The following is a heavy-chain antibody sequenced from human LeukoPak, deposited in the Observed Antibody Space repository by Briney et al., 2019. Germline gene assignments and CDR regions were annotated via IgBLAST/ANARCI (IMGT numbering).Heavy chain of an antibody. CDR2: ISAYNGNT. CDR1: GYTFTSYD. CDR3: ARGDKKENLSGPSGYFDP. D-gene: IGHD3-10*01. J-gene: IGHJ5*02. Sequence: GASVTVSCKASGYTFTSYDISWVRQAPGQGLEWMGWISAYNGNTDYAQNLQGTVTMTTDTSTSTAYMELSSLRSDDTAVYYCARGDKKENLSGPSGYFDPWGQGSLVTVSS. V-gene: IGHV1-18*01.